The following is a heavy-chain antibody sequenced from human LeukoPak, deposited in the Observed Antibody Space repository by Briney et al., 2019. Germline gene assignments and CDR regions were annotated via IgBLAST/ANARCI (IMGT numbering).Heavy chain of an antibody. Sequence: PGGSLRLSCAASGFTFSSYAMHWVRQAPGKGLEWVALISYDGSNKYYADSVKGRFTISRDNSKNTLYLQMNSLRAEDTAVYYCARDRTPFSLFDYWGQGTLVTVSS. CDR3: ARDRTPFSLFDY. J-gene: IGHJ4*02. CDR1: GFTFSSYA. CDR2: ISYDGSNK. V-gene: IGHV3-30-3*01. D-gene: IGHD1-14*01.